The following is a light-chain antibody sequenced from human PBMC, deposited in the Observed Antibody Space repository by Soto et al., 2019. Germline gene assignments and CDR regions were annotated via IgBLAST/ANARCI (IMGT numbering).Light chain of an antibody. CDR3: QQSFNNLT. CDR2: SAS. Sequence: DIQMTQSPSSLSASVGDRVTITCRASQSISTYVSWYQHRPGKAPKLLIYSASTLQSVVPPRFSGSGSGTYFTLTISSLQPEDCATYYCQQSFNNLTFGGGTKVE. V-gene: IGKV1-39*01. J-gene: IGKJ4*01. CDR1: QSISTY.